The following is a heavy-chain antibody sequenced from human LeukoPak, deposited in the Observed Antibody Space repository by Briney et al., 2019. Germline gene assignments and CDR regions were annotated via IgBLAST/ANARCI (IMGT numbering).Heavy chain of an antibody. J-gene: IGHJ4*02. CDR1: GGSISSSSYY. CDR3: TRGSYDVLTGYSTLGEY. CDR2: IYYSGST. D-gene: IGHD3-9*01. V-gene: IGHV4-39*01. Sequence: PSETLSLTCTVSGGSISSSSYYWGWIRQPPGKGLEWIGNIYYSGSTYYNPSLKSRLTISLDTSQGQFFLRLSSVTAADTALYYCTRGSYDVLTGYSTLGEYWGQGALVTVSS.